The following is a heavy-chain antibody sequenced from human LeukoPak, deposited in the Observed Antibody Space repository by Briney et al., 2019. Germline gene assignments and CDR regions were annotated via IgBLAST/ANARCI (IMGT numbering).Heavy chain of an antibody. V-gene: IGHV4-59*01. J-gene: IGHJ4*02. Sequence: PSETLSLTCTVSGGSISRDYWSWIRQPPGKGLEWIGYIYYTGSTNYNPSLKSRVTISVNTSKNQFSLKLSSVTAADTAVYYCAREGILWFGELTHEIDYWGQGTLVTVSS. D-gene: IGHD3-10*01. CDR2: IYYTGST. CDR3: AREGILWFGELTHEIDY. CDR1: GGSISRDY.